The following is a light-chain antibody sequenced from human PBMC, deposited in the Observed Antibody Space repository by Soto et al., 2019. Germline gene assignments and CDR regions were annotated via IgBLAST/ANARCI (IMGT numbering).Light chain of an antibody. J-gene: IGKJ1*01. CDR1: QSVSRN. V-gene: IGKV3-15*01. Sequence: EILMTQSPVTLSVSPGERANLSCRASQSVSRNLAWYQQKPGQDPSLLISGAFTRATGIPARFSGTGSGTEFTLTISSLQSEDFALYYCQQYNDWPLTFGQGTKVEI. CDR3: QQYNDWPLT. CDR2: GAF.